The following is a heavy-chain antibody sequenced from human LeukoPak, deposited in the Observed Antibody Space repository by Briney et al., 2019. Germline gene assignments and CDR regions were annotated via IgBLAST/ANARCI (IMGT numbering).Heavy chain of an antibody. Sequence: SETLSLTCTVSGGSISSSSYYWGWIRQPPGKGLEWIGSIYYSGSTYYNPSLKSRVTISVDTSKNQFSLKLSSVTAADTAVYYCARHLSICGVIDGRFDPWGQGTLVTVSS. D-gene: IGHD2-8*02. CDR1: GGSISSSSYY. J-gene: IGHJ5*02. CDR2: IYYSGST. CDR3: ARHLSICGVIDGRFDP. V-gene: IGHV4-39*01.